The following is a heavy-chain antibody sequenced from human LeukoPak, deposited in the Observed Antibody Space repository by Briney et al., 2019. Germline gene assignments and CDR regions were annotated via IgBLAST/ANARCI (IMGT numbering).Heavy chain of an antibody. V-gene: IGHV1-46*01. CDR1: GYTFTSYY. CDR2: INPSGGST. CDR3: ARDLKRHIVVVTAIPTRAFDI. Sequence: GASVKVSCKASGYTFTSYYMHWVRQAPGQGLEWMGIINPSGGSTSYAQTFQGRVSMTRDTSTSTVYMELSSLRSEDTAVYYCARDLKRHIVVVTAIPTRAFDIWGQGTMVTVSS. J-gene: IGHJ3*02. D-gene: IGHD2-21*02.